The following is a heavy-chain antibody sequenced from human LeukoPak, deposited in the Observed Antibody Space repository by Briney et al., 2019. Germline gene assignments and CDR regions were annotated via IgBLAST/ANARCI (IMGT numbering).Heavy chain of an antibody. CDR2: ISYDGSNK. J-gene: IGHJ4*02. Sequence: PGRSLRLSCAASGFTFSNYGMHWVRQAPGKGLEWVAVISYDGSNKYYADSVKGRFAFSRDNSKNTLYLQMNSLRAEDTAVYYCAKAYGYCTTTSCSHEEFDYWGQGTLVTVSS. CDR1: GFTFSNYG. V-gene: IGHV3-30*18. CDR3: AKAYGYCTTTSCSHEEFDY. D-gene: IGHD2-2*01.